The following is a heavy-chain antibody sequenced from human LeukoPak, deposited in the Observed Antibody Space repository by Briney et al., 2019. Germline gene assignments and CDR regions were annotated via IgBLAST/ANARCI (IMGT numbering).Heavy chain of an antibody. CDR2: ISAYNGNT. D-gene: IGHD2-15*01. Sequence: EASVKVPCKASGYTFTSYGISWVRQAPGQGLEWMGWISAYNGNTNYAQKLQGRVIMTTDTSTSTAYMELRSLRSDDTAVYYCARYHCSGGSCYPFDYWGQGTLVTVSS. CDR1: GYTFTSYG. CDR3: ARYHCSGGSCYPFDY. J-gene: IGHJ4*02. V-gene: IGHV1-18*01.